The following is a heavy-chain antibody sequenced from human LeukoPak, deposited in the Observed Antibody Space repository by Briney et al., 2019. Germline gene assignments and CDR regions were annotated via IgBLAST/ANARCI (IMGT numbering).Heavy chain of an antibody. V-gene: IGHV3-23*01. J-gene: IGHJ3*02. D-gene: IGHD3-3*01. Sequence: GGSLRLSCAASGFTFSNYAMSWVRQAPGKGLEWVSAISGSGGSTYYADSVKGRFTISRDNSKNTLYLQMNSLRAEDTAVYYCARTTLTPDYDFWSGYHLDAFDIWGQGTMVTVSS. CDR3: ARTTLTPDYDFWSGYHLDAFDI. CDR2: ISGSGGST. CDR1: GFTFSNYA.